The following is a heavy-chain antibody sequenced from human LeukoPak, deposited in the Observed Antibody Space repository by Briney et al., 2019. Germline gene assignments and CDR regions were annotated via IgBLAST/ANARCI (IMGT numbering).Heavy chain of an antibody. J-gene: IGHJ5*02. CDR3: ARERLGGGNWFDP. Sequence: GASVKVSCKASGYTFTSYGISWVRQAPGQGLEWMGWISAYNGNTNYAQKLQGRVTITTDTSTTTAYMELRSLRSDDTAVYYCARERLGGGNWFDPWGQGTLVTVSS. CDR1: GYTFTSYG. D-gene: IGHD2-15*01. V-gene: IGHV1-18*01. CDR2: ISAYNGNT.